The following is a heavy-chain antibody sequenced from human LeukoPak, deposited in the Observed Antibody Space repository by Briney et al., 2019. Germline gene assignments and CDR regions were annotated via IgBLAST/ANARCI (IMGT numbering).Heavy chain of an antibody. CDR1: VFNFIDYI. CDR3: AIDHRNAFDS. V-gene: IGHV3-48*04. CDR2: IGISSGNT. Sequence: GGSLSLSRAASVFNFIDYIMNWVRQAPGRGVEWISYIGISSGNTKYADSVKGIPTRRSDNTRKSLYLQMNSLRTEDTAVYYCAIDHRNAFDSWG. J-gene: IGHJ3*02.